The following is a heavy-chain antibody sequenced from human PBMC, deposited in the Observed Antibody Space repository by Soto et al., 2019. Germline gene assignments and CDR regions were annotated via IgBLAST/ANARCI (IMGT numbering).Heavy chain of an antibody. Sequence: GGSLRLSCAASGFTFSNYGMHWVRQAPGKGLEWVAAISDDGVSKYCADSVQGRFTISRDNSESAVFLQMSSLRPDDTALYFCARAYYFGSGTSYTLYYWGQGTQVTVSS. CDR2: ISDDGVSK. D-gene: IGHD3-10*01. J-gene: IGHJ4*02. V-gene: IGHV3-30*03. CDR3: ARAYYFGSGTSYTLYY. CDR1: GFTFSNYG.